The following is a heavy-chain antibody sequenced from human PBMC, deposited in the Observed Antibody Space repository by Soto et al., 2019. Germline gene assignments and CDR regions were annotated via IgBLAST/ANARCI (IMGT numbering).Heavy chain of an antibody. V-gene: IGHV3-30*18. CDR3: ANGYFDY. CDR2: ISYDGSNK. Sequence: RGSLRLSCAASGFTFSSYGMHWVRQAPGKGLEWVAVISYDGSNKYYADSVKGRFTISRDNSKNTLYLQMNSLRAEDTAVYYCANGYFDYWGQGTLVTVSS. CDR1: GFTFSSYG. J-gene: IGHJ4*02.